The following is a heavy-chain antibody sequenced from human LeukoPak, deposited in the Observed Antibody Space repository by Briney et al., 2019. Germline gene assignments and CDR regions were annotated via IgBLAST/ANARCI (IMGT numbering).Heavy chain of an antibody. D-gene: IGHD2-15*01. J-gene: IGHJ6*02. V-gene: IGHV3-23*01. CDR3: ARRYCSGGSCYYQDYYYGMDV. Sequence: GGSLRVACAASGFTIRSYAMSWGRQAPGKGLEWVSGISGNAGSTYYADSVKGRFTISRDNSKNTLYLQMNSLRAEDTAVYYCARRYCSGGSCYYQDYYYGMDVWGQGTTVTVSS. CDR2: ISGNAGST. CDR1: GFTIRSYA.